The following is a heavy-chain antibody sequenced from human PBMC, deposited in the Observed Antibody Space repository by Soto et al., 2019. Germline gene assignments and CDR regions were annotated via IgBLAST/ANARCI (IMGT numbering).Heavy chain of an antibody. V-gene: IGHV1-46*01. CDR1: GYTFTSYY. J-gene: IGHJ5*02. CDR2: INPSGGST. Sequence: ASVKVSCKASGYTFTSYYMHWVRQAPGQGLEWMGIINPSGGSTSYAQKFQGRVTMTRDTSTSTVYVELSSLRSEDTAVYYCARAGGSIVPYYWFDPWGQGTLVTVSS. D-gene: IGHD2-2*01. CDR3: ARAGGSIVPYYWFDP.